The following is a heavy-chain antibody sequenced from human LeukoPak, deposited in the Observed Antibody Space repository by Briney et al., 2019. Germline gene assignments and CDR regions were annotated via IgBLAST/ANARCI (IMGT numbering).Heavy chain of an antibody. CDR3: ARGGYSSSRDAFDI. V-gene: IGHV1-18*01. CDR1: GYTFTRYT. D-gene: IGHD6-13*01. CDR2: ISTYNGHT. Sequence: GASVKVSCKASGYTFTRYTITWVRQAPGQGPEWMGRISTYNGHTNYAQKLQGRVTMTTDTSTSTAYMELRSLRSDDTAVYYCARGGYSSSRDAFDIWGQGTMVTVSS. J-gene: IGHJ3*02.